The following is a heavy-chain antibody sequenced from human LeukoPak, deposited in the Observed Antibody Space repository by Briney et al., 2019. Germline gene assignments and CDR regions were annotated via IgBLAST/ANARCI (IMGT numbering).Heavy chain of an antibody. CDR1: GFTFSSYA. CDR3: ARGMYDAAMDPGDYYGMDV. D-gene: IGHD5-18*01. Sequence: PGRSLRLSFAASGFTFSSYAMHWVRQAPGKGLEWVAVISYDGSNKYYADSVKGRFTISRDNSKNTLYLQMNSLRAEDTAVYYCARGMYDAAMDPGDYYGMDVWGQGTTVTVSS. V-gene: IGHV3-30-3*01. CDR2: ISYDGSNK. J-gene: IGHJ6*02.